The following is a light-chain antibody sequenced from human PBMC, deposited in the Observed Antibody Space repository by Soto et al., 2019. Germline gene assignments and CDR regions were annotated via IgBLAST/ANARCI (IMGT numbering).Light chain of an antibody. CDR2: GNT. V-gene: IGLV1-40*01. CDR1: SSNIGAGYD. J-gene: IGLJ1*01. Sequence: QSVLTQPPSVSGATGKSVTISCTGSSSNIGAGYDVHWYQQLPGTAPKLLIYGNTNRPSGVPDRFSGSKSGTSASLAITGLQAEDEADYYCQSYDSSLSGTSFVFGSGTKVTVL. CDR3: QSYDSSLSGTSFV.